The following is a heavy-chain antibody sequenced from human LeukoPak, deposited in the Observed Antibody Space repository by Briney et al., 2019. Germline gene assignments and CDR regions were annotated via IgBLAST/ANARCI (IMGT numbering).Heavy chain of an antibody. V-gene: IGHV4-34*01. CDR1: GGSFSGYY. D-gene: IGHD3-10*01. Sequence: SETLSLTCAVYGGSFSGYYWSWIRQPPGKGLEWIGEINHSGSTNYNPSLKSRVTISVDKSKNQFSLKLSSVTAADTAVYYCARGLDYYGSGLGYWGQGTLVTVSS. J-gene: IGHJ4*02. CDR3: ARGLDYYGSGLGY. CDR2: INHSGST.